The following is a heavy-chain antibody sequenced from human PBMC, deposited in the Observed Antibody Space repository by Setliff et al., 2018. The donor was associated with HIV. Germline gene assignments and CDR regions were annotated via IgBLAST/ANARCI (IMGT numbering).Heavy chain of an antibody. CDR3: ARRSGWSLDY. Sequence: KLPETLSLTCAVYGGSFSGYYWSWIRQPPGKGLEWIGEIIHSGSTNYNPSLKSRVTISVDTSKNQFSLKLSSVTAADTAVYYCARRSGWSLDYWGQGTLVTVSS. J-gene: IGHJ4*02. V-gene: IGHV4-34*12. CDR2: IIHSGST. D-gene: IGHD6-19*01. CDR1: GGSFSGYY.